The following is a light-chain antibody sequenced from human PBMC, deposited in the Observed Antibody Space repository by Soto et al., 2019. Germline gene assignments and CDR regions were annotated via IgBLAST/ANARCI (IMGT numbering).Light chain of an antibody. J-gene: IGKJ3*01. V-gene: IGKV3-15*01. CDR3: QQYNKWPLFT. CDR1: QTVGTN. Sequence: EVVLTQSPATLSVSPGERATLSCRASQTVGTNLAWYQQRPGQAPRLLIYVASTRATGIPARFSGSGSGSEFTLTISSLQSDDFAVYYCQQYNKWPLFTFGPGTRVDNK. CDR2: VAS.